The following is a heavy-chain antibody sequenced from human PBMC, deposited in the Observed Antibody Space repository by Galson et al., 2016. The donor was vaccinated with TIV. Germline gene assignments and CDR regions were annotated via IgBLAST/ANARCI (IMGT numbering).Heavy chain of an antibody. CDR3: ARERDYFDGSGTY. V-gene: IGHV1-18*01. J-gene: IGHJ4*02. CDR2: ISGYNGNT. CDR1: GYTFSDFG. Sequence: SVKVSCKASGYTFSDFGVSWVRQAPGQGLEWMGWISGYNGNTNYAQEFQDRVTMTTDTSTSTAYMELRSLTPDDAAVYYCARERDYFDGSGTYWGQGTLVTVSS. D-gene: IGHD3-22*01.